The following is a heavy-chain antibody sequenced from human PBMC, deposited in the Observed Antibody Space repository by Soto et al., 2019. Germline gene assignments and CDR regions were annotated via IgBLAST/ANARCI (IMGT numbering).Heavy chain of an antibody. Sequence: GGSLRLSCAASGFTFSSYDMHWVRQATGKGLEWVSAIGTAGDTYYPGSVKGRFTISRENAKNSLYLQMNSLRAEDTAVYYCARDVGNRWFDPWGQGTLVTVSS. CDR1: GFTFSSYD. V-gene: IGHV3-13*01. CDR3: ARDVGNRWFDP. CDR2: IGTAGDT. J-gene: IGHJ5*02.